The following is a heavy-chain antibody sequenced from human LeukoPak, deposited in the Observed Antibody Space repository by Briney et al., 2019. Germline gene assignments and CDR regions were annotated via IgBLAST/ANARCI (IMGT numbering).Heavy chain of an antibody. CDR3: AKEAKSSDYYYYGMDV. V-gene: IGHV3-30*18. CDR1: GFTFSSYG. Sequence: GRSLRLSCAASGFTFSSYGMHWVRQAPGKGLEWVAVISYDGSNKYYADPVKGRFTISRDNSKNTLYLQMNSLRAEDTAVYYCAKEAKSSDYYYYGMDVWGQGTTVTVSS. CDR2: ISYDGSNK. J-gene: IGHJ6*02.